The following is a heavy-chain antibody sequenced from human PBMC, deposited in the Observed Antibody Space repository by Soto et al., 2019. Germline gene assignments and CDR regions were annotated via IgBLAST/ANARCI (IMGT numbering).Heavy chain of an antibody. J-gene: IGHJ6*02. Sequence: SETLSLTCTVSGGSISSGDYYWSWIRQPPGKGLEWIGYIYYSGSTYYNPSLKSRVTISVDTSKNQFSLKLSSVTAADTAVYYCAGSTVTTLYYYYYYGMDVWGQGTTVTVSS. CDR3: AGSTVTTLYYYYYYGMDV. CDR1: GGSISSGDYY. D-gene: IGHD4-4*01. CDR2: IYYSGST. V-gene: IGHV4-30-4*01.